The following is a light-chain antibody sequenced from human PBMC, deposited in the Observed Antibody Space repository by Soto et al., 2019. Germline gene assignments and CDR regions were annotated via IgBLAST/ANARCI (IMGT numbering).Light chain of an antibody. Sequence: QSALTQPPSPSGSPGQSVTISCTGTSSDVGGYNYVSWYQQHPGKAPKVMIYEVSKRPSGVPDRFSGSKSGNTASLTVSGLQAEDEADYYCSSYAGSNSVFGGGTKLTVL. CDR2: EVS. V-gene: IGLV2-8*01. CDR1: SSDVGGYNY. J-gene: IGLJ3*02. CDR3: SSYAGSNSV.